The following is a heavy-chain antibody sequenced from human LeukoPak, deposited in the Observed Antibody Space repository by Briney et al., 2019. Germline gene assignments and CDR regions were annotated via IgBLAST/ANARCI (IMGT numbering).Heavy chain of an antibody. CDR2: IYYSGST. CDR3: ASSLGGYSYGYPLGY. D-gene: IGHD5-18*01. V-gene: IGHV4-59*01. Sequence: SETLSLTCTVAGGSISSYYWSWIRRPPGKGLEWIGYIYYSGSTNYNPSLKSRVTISVDTSKNQFSLKLSSVTAADTAVYYCASSLGGYSYGYPLGYWGQGTLVTVSS. CDR1: GGSISSYY. J-gene: IGHJ4*02.